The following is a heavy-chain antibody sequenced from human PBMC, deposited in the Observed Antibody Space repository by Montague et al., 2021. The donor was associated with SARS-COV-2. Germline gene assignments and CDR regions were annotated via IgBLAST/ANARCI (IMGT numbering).Heavy chain of an antibody. CDR2: IFYSGST. CDR1: GDSVSRNY. D-gene: IGHD4-23*01. CDR3: AKASRGYGGDFDS. J-gene: IGHJ4*02. V-gene: IGHV4-59*02. Sequence: SETLSLTCSVSGDSVSRNYWSWVRQPPGTGLEWLGYIFYSGSTYNPSLHSRITMSLDTSKNHFYLNLISLTAADTAVSYCAKASRGYGGDFDSWGRGTLVIVSS.